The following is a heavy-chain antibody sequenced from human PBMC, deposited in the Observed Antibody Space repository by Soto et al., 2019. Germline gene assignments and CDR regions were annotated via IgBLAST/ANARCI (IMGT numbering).Heavy chain of an antibody. V-gene: IGHV3-11*01. CDR2: ISSSGSTI. CDR3: ARSGRSAVMEYCSSTSCYRADYFDY. J-gene: IGHJ4*02. D-gene: IGHD2-2*01. CDR1: GFTFSDYY. Sequence: GGSLRLSCAASGFTFSDYYMSWIRQAPGKGLEWVSYISSSGSTIYYADSVKGRFTISRDNAKNSLYLQMNSLRAEDTAVYYCARSGRSAVMEYCSSTSCYRADYFDYWGQGTLVTVSS.